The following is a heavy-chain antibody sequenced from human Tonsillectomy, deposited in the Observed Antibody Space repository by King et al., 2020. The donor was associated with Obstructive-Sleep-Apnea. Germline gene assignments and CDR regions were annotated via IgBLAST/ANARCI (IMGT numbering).Heavy chain of an antibody. D-gene: IGHD3-10*01. CDR1: GYSISSGYY. CDR3: ATDSQLKWFVR. J-gene: IGHJ4*02. V-gene: IGHV4-38-2*02. Sequence: QLQESGPGLVKPSETLSLTCTVSGYSISSGYYWGWIRQPPGKGLEWIGTIYYSGITYYNSSLKSRVTISVDTSKNQFSLKLSSVTAADTAVYYCATDSQLKWFVRWGQGTLVTVSS. CDR2: IYYSGIT.